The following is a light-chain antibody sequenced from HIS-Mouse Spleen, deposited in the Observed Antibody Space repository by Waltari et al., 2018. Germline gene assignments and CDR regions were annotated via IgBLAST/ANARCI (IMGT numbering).Light chain of an antibody. V-gene: IGLV3-10*01. J-gene: IGLJ2*01. CDR2: EDR. Sequence: SYELTQPPSVSVSPGQTARITCSGAAFSKKYAYWYQQKSGQAHVLIGYEDRKRPSGIPERFSGSSSGTMATLTISGAQVEDEADYYCYSTDSSGNHRVFGGGTKLTVL. CDR1: AFSKKY. CDR3: YSTDSSGNHRV.